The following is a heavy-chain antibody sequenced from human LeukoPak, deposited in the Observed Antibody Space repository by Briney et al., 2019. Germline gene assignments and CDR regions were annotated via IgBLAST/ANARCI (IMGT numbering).Heavy chain of an antibody. CDR3: ARHGSSWYYFDY. Sequence: PSETLSLTCTVSGGSISSSSYYWGWIRQPPGKGLEWIGSNYYSGSTYYNPSRKSRVTISVDTSKNQFSLKLSSVNAADTAVYYCARHGSSWYYFDYWGQGTLVTVSS. D-gene: IGHD6-13*01. V-gene: IGHV4-39*01. CDR2: NYYSGST. J-gene: IGHJ4*02. CDR1: GGSISSSSYY.